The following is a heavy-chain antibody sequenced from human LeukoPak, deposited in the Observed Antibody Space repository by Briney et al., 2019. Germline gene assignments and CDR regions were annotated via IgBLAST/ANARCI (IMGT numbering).Heavy chain of an antibody. CDR3: ATDRGGYFDL. V-gene: IGHV3-48*01. CDR2: ISSSSSTM. Sequence: GGSLRLSCAASGFTFSTCSMNWVRQAPGMGLEWVSDISSSSSTMYYADSVKGRFTISRDNAKNSLYLQMNSLRAEDTAVYYCATDRGGYFDLWGQGTLVTVSS. CDR1: GFTFSTCS. D-gene: IGHD2-15*01. J-gene: IGHJ4*02.